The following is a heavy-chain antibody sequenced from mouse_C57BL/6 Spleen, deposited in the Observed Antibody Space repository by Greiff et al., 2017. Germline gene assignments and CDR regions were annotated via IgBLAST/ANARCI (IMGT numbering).Heavy chain of an antibody. CDR3: TRAGITTVVARYYFDY. D-gene: IGHD1-1*01. CDR1: GFTFSSYA. Sequence: EVMLVESGEGLVKPGGSLKLSCAASGFTFSSYAMSWVRQTPEKRLEWVAYISSGGDYIYYADTVKGRFTISRDNARNTLYLQMSSLKSEDTAMYYCTRAGITTVVARYYFDYWGQGTTLTVSS. V-gene: IGHV5-9-1*02. CDR2: ISSGGDYI. J-gene: IGHJ2*01.